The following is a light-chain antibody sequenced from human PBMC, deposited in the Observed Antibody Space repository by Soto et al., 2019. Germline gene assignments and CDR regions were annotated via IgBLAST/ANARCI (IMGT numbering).Light chain of an antibody. Sequence: IVMTQSPATLSVSPGGRATLSCRASQSISTKLAWYQQRPGQAPRLLIYGASTRAPGIPVRFSGSGSGTDFTLTITSLQSEDFVVYYCQEYKDWRPITFRGGTKVEIK. CDR3: QEYKDWRPIT. J-gene: IGKJ4*01. CDR2: GAS. CDR1: QSISTK. V-gene: IGKV3-15*01.